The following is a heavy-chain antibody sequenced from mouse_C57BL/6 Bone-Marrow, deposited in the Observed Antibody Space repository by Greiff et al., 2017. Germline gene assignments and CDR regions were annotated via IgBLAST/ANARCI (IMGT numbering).Heavy chain of an antibody. CDR1: GFSFNTYA. CDR3: ERGCLAY. J-gene: IGHJ3*01. Sequence: EVMLVESGGGLVQPKGSLKLSCAASGFSFNTYAMNWVRQAPGKGLEWVARIRSKSNNYATYYADSVKDRFTISRDDSESMLYLQMNNLKTEDAAVYYCERGCLAYWGQGTLVTVSA. CDR2: IRSKSNNYAT. V-gene: IGHV10-1*01.